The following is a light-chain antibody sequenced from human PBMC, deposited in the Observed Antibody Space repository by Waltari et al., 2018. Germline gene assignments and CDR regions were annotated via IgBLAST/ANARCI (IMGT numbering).Light chain of an antibody. V-gene: IGLV3-21*04. J-gene: IGLJ1*01. Sequence: SYVLTQPPSVSVAPGKTARITCGGNNIGTKSVHWYQQKPGQAPILVISYDSDRPSGIRERFSGSNSGNTATLTISRVEAADEADYYCQVWDANNDPGVFGTGTEVTVL. CDR3: QVWDANNDPGV. CDR1: NIGTKS. CDR2: YDS.